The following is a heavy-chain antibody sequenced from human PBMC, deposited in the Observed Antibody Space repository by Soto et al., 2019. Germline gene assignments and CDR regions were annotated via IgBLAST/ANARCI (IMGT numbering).Heavy chain of an antibody. J-gene: IGHJ6*02. D-gene: IGHD1-26*01. CDR2: INAGNGNT. CDR1: GYTFTSYA. CDR3: ARYRKQWELLGYYYGMDV. V-gene: IGHV1-3*01. Sequence: ASVKGSCKASGYTFTSYAMHWVRQAPGQRLEWMGWINAGNGNTKYSQKFQGRVTITRDTSASTAYMELSSLRSEDTAVYYCARYRKQWELLGYYYGMDVWGQGTTVTVSS.